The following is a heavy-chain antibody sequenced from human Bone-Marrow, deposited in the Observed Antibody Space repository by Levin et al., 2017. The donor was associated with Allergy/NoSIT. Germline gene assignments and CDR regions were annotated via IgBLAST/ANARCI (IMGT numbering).Heavy chain of an antibody. Sequence: GGSLRLSCAASGFAFSTFWMSWVRQAPGKGLEWVANIKQDGSQRKYVDSVKGRFTISRDNAKNSLYLQMNSLRAEDTAGYYCARVGEMAAMWGGGATWFAPWGQGTLVTVSS. CDR3: ARVGEMAAMWGGGATWFAP. V-gene: IGHV3-7*01. D-gene: IGHD5-24*01. CDR1: GFAFSTFW. J-gene: IGHJ5*02. CDR2: IKQDGSQR.